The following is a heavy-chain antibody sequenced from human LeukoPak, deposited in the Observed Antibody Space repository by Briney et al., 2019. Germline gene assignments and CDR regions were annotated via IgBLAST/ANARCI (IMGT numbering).Heavy chain of an antibody. CDR1: GFTFSNYA. CDR2: ITGSGGIT. Sequence: GGSLRLSCAASGFTFSNYAMSWVRQAPGKGLEWVSGITGSGGITYYADSVKGRFTISRDNSKNTLYLQTNSLRGDDTALYYCARRASGDYANDYWGQGTLVTVSS. CDR3: ARRASGDYANDY. J-gene: IGHJ4*02. D-gene: IGHD4-17*01. V-gene: IGHV3-23*01.